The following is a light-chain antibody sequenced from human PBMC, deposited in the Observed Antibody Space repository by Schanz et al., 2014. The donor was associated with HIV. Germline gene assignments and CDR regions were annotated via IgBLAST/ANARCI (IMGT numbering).Light chain of an antibody. CDR1: QSVSGF. CDR2: GAS. CDR3: QQYNTWPRT. J-gene: IGKJ1*01. Sequence: EIVLTQSPGTLSLSPGERATLSCRASQSVSGFLAWYQQKPGQAPRLLIYGASTRATGIPARFSGSGSGTDFTLTISSLQSEDFAVYYCQQYNTWPRTFGQGTKVEVK. V-gene: IGKV3-15*01.